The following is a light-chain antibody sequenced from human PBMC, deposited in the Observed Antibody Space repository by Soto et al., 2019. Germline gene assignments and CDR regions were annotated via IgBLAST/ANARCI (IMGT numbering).Light chain of an antibody. CDR2: EAS. Sequence: QSALTQPASVSGSPGQSITISCTGTNNDVESHNFVSWYQQYPGKAPKLLIYEASKRPSGLSNRFSASKSGYTASLTISGLQAEDEADYYCCSLTNGATWVSGGGTKLTVL. CDR1: NNDVESHNF. CDR3: CSLTNGATWV. J-gene: IGLJ3*02. V-gene: IGLV2-23*01.